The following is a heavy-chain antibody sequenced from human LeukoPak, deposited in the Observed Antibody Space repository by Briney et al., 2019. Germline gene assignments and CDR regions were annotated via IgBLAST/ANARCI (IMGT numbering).Heavy chain of an antibody. J-gene: IGHJ5*02. CDR3: ARDLTSLYDP. V-gene: IGHV1-18*01. CDR2: VSAYSGNT. CDR1: GHTFTSYG. D-gene: IGHD4/OR15-4a*01. Sequence: ASVKVSCKASGHTFTSYGISWVRQAPGQGLEWMGWVSAYSGNTNYAQKLQGRVTMTTDTSTSTAYMELRSLRSDDTAVYYCARDLTSLYDPWGQGTLVTVSS.